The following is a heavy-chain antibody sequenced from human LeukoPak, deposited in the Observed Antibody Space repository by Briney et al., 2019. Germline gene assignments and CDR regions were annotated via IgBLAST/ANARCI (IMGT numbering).Heavy chain of an antibody. CDR2: ISSRGGSI. CDR1: GFTFSDCY. CDR3: TKGGQSSSMFWIY. V-gene: IGHV3-11*01. J-gene: IGHJ4*02. Sequence: GGSLRLSCAASGFTFSDCYMTWIRQTPGKGLEWVSQISSRGGSIYYADSVKGRFTISRDNAKDSLYLQMNSLRAEDTGVYYCTKGGQSSSMFWIYWGQGALVTVSS. D-gene: IGHD6-6*01.